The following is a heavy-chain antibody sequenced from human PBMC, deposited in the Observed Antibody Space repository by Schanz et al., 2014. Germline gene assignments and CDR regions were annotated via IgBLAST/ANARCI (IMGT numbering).Heavy chain of an antibody. CDR3: AREVGLYDRGWFDP. CDR2: IVPIAGIT. CDR1: GGTFSSDT. J-gene: IGHJ5*02. V-gene: IGHV1-69*08. Sequence: QVHLVQSGAEVKKPGSSVKVSCKASGGTFSSDTFSWVRQAPGQGLEWMGRIVPIAGITNYAQRFQGRVTITADKSSDTAYMELSSLRSEVTAVYYCAREVGLYDRGWFDPWGQGTLVNVSS. D-gene: IGHD3-22*01.